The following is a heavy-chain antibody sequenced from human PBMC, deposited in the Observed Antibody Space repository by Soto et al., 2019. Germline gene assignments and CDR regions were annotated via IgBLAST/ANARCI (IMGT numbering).Heavy chain of an antibody. V-gene: IGHV4-30-2*01. CDR3: ARVWGGAFDI. CDR1: GGSISSGGYS. D-gene: IGHD3-10*01. J-gene: IGHJ3*02. Sequence: SETLSLTCAVSGGSISSGGYSWSWIRQPPGKGLEWIGYIYHSGSTYYNTSLKSRVTISVDRSKNQNSMKLSSVTAADTAVYYCARVWGGAFDIWGQGTMVTVSS. CDR2: IYHSGST.